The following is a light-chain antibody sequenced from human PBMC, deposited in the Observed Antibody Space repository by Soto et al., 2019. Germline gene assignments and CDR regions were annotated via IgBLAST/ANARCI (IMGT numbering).Light chain of an antibody. CDR3: QQTHAFPRT. CDR2: DAS. J-gene: IGKJ4*01. V-gene: IGKV1-12*01. Sequence: DIQMTQSPSSVSAFVGDRVTITCRASQGIGTWLAWYQRKPGKAPNLLIYDASRLHSGVPSRFSGYGSGTDFTLTISSLQPEDFATYYCQQTHAFPRTFGGGTKVDIK. CDR1: QGIGTW.